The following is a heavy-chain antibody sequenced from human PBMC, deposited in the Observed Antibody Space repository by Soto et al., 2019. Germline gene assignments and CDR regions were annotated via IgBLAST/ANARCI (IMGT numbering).Heavy chain of an antibody. CDR3: AGGGVRGVITRTRDYYGMDV. J-gene: IGHJ6*02. Sequence: GESLKISCKGSGYSFTSYWIGWVGQMPGKGLECMGIIYPGDSDTRYSPSFQGQVTISADKSISTAYLQWSSLKASDTAMYYCAGGGVRGVITRTRDYYGMDVWGQGTTVTVSS. V-gene: IGHV5-51*01. D-gene: IGHD3-10*01. CDR2: IYPGDSDT. CDR1: GYSFTSYW.